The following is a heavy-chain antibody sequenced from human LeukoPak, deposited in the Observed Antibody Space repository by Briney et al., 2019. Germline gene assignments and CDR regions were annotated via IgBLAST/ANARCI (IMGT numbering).Heavy chain of an antibody. CDR1: GFTFSNAW. CDR2: IKKDGSEK. J-gene: IGHJ4*02. Sequence: GGSLRLSCTASGFTFSNAWMSWVRQAPGKGLEWVANIKKDGSEKYYVDSVKGRFTISRDNAKKSLYLQVNSLRAEDTAVYYCARHLSGVTGYTYGRGIDYWGQGTLVTVSS. CDR3: ARHLSGVTGYTYGRGIDY. V-gene: IGHV3-7*01. D-gene: IGHD5-18*01.